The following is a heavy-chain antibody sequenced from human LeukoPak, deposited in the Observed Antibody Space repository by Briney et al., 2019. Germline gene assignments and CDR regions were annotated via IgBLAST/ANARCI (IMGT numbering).Heavy chain of an antibody. Sequence: GGSLRLCCAASGFTFSSYGMQWVRQAPGKGLEWVAVIWYDGSKKYYADSVKGRFIISRDDSKNTLYLQMNSLRAEDTAVYYCARDGGTYPNFLLDSWGQGTLVTVSS. J-gene: IGHJ4*02. CDR1: GFTFSSYG. V-gene: IGHV3-33*01. CDR2: IWYDGSKK. D-gene: IGHD1-26*01. CDR3: ARDGGTYPNFLLDS.